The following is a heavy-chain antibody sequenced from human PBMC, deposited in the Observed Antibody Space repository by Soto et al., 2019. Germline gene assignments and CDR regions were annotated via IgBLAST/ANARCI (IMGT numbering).Heavy chain of an antibody. D-gene: IGHD3-10*01. V-gene: IGHV3-53*01. CDR1: GLPVAGSY. Sequence: XASLRLSCVASGLPVAGSYMAGVRQAPGKGLEWASVIYNDGTTYYSQSVEGRFTISRDTSKNTLYLQMDRLRDEDTAVYYCVRPLPSGQTHARDVWGQGTTVTVSS. CDR3: VRPLPSGQTHARDV. CDR2: IYNDGTT. J-gene: IGHJ6*02.